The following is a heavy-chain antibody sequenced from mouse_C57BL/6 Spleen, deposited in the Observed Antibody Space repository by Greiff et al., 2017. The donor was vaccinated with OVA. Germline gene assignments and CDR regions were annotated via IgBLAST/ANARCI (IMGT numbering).Heavy chain of an antibody. J-gene: IGHJ4*01. Sequence: VQLQQSGPELVKPGASVKMSCKASGYTFTDYNMHWVKQSHGKSLEWIGYINPNNGGTSYNQKFKGKATLTVNKSSSTAYMELRSLTSEDSAVYYCARPLYYGSSNYYAMDYWGQGTSVTVSS. D-gene: IGHD1-1*01. CDR2: INPNNGGT. CDR1: GYTFTDYN. CDR3: ARPLYYGSSNYYAMDY. V-gene: IGHV1-22*01.